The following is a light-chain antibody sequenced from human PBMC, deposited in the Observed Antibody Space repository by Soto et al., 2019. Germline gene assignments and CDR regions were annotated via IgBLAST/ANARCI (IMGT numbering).Light chain of an antibody. CDR3: QQRSNWLT. Sequence: EIVLTQSPATLSLSPGERATLSCRASKSVSSYLAWYQQKPGQAPRLLIYDASNRATGIPARFSGSGSGTDFTLTISSLEPEEFAVYYCQQRSNWLTFGGGTKVEIK. CDR1: KSVSSY. CDR2: DAS. V-gene: IGKV3-11*01. J-gene: IGKJ4*01.